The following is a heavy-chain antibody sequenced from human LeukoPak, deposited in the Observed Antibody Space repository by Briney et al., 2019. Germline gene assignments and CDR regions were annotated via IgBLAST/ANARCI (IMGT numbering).Heavy chain of an antibody. J-gene: IGHJ3*02. Sequence: SETLSLTCTVSSGSMSGYYWSWIRQPPGKGLEWIGYIYYSGSTNYNPSLKSRVTISVDTSKNQFSLKLSSVTAADTAVYYCARLYYDYVWGSLDAFDIWGQGTMVTVSS. CDR3: ARLYYDYVWGSLDAFDI. CDR2: IYYSGST. V-gene: IGHV4-59*01. CDR1: SGSMSGYY. D-gene: IGHD3-16*01.